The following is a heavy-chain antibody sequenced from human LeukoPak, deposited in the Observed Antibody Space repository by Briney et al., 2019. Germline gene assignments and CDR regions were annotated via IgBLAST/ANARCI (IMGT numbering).Heavy chain of an antibody. Sequence: PGGSLRLSCAASGFTFTDYWMSWVRQAPGKGLEWVSAISGSGGSTYYADSVKGRFTISRDNSKNTLYLQMNSLRAEDTAVYYCAKGPYYDILTGPDYWGQGTLVTVSS. V-gene: IGHV3-23*01. CDR1: GFTFTDYW. D-gene: IGHD3-9*01. CDR2: ISGSGGST. CDR3: AKGPYYDILTGPDY. J-gene: IGHJ4*02.